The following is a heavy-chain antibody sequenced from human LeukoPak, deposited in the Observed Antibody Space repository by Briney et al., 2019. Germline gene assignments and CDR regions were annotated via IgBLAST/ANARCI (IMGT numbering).Heavy chain of an antibody. J-gene: IGHJ4*02. Sequence: GGSLRLSCAASGFTFSSYGMHWVRQAPGEGLEGVAFIRYDGSNKYYADSVKGRITISRDNSKNTLYLHMNSLTAEDTAVYYCARGAKWAYYFDYWGQGTLVTVSS. CDR1: GFTFSSYG. CDR3: ARGAKWAYYFDY. CDR2: IRYDGSNK. D-gene: IGHD1-26*01. V-gene: IGHV3-30*02.